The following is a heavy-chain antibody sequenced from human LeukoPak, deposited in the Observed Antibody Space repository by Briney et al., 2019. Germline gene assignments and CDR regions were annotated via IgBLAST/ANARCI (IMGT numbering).Heavy chain of an antibody. J-gene: IGHJ4*02. V-gene: IGHV3-74*01. CDR3: ARGTGSNYTLGY. CDR2: IKPDGSDT. CDR1: GFTFTTHW. Sequence: GGSLRLSCGASGFTFTTHWIHWVRQAPGKGLVWVSRIKPDGSDTNYADSVKGRFTISRDNAKNSLYLQMNSLRAEDTAVYYCARGTGSNYTLGYWGQGTLVTVSS. D-gene: IGHD4-11*01.